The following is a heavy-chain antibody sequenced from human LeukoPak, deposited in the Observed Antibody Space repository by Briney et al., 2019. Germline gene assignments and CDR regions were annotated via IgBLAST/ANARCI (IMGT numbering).Heavy chain of an antibody. D-gene: IGHD1-26*01. CDR2: ISSSSSTI. Sequence: GGSLRLSCAASGFTFSSYSMNWVRQAPGKGLEWVSYISSSSSTIYYADSVKGRFTISRDNAKNSLYLQMNSLRAEDTAVYYCARDAIVGATRVGAHHYYYMDVWGKGTTVTVSS. CDR1: GFTFSSYS. V-gene: IGHV3-48*04. J-gene: IGHJ6*03. CDR3: ARDAIVGATRVGAHHYYYMDV.